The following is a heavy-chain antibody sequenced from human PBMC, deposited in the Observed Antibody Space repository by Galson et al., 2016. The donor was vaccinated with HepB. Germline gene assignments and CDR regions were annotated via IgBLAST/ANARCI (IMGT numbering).Heavy chain of an antibody. CDR1: GGSISSSSYY. V-gene: IGHV4-39*07. CDR3: ARGRYRSWSAYYTAFYFDS. D-gene: IGHD3-3*01. J-gene: IGHJ4*02. Sequence: ETLSLTCTVSGGSISSSSYYWGWIRQPPGKGLEWIGRIYYSGSTYYNPSLKSRVTISVDTSKNQFSLKLTSVTAADTAVYYCARGRYRSWSAYYTAFYFDSWGQGTLITVS. CDR2: IYYSGST.